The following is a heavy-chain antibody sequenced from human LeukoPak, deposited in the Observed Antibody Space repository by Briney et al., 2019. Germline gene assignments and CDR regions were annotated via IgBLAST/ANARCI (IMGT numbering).Heavy chain of an antibody. Sequence: GGSLRLSCAASGFTFSSYSMNWVRQAPGKGLEWVSSISSSSSYIYYADSVKGRFTISRDNAKNSLYLQTNSLRAEDTAVYYCARGAQYYDFWSGYYGDYYGMDVWGQGTTVTVSS. J-gene: IGHJ6*02. V-gene: IGHV3-21*01. CDR1: GFTFSSYS. CDR2: ISSSSSYI. CDR3: ARGAQYYDFWSGYYGDYYGMDV. D-gene: IGHD3-3*01.